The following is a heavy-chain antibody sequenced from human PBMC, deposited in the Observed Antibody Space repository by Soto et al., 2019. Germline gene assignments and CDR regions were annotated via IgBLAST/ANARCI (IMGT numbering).Heavy chain of an antibody. Sequence: XVSLRLSCAASGFTFSSYGMSWVRQAPGEGLEWVSGISGSGGSTYYADSVKGRFTISRDNSKNTLYLQMYSLRAEDTAVYYCAKTGPGSSYGYYFDSWGQGTLVTVS. D-gene: IGHD5-18*01. CDR1: GFTFSSYG. CDR3: AKTGPGSSYGYYFDS. V-gene: IGHV3-23*01. J-gene: IGHJ4*02. CDR2: ISGSGGST.